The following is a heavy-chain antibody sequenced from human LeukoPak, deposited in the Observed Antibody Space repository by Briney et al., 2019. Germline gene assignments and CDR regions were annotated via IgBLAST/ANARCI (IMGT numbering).Heavy chain of an antibody. CDR2: IYYSGST. CDR1: GGSISSSSYY. D-gene: IGHD5-18*01. Sequence: PLETLSLTCTVSGGSISSSSYYWGWIRQPPGKGLEWIGSIYYSGSTYYNPSLKSRVTISVDTSKNQLSLKLSSVTAADTAVYYCARHVENSYGSYYFDYWGQGTLVTVSS. CDR3: ARHVENSYGSYYFDY. J-gene: IGHJ4*02. V-gene: IGHV4-39*01.